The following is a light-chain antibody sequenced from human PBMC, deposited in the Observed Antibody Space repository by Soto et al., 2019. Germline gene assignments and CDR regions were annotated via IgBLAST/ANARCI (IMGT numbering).Light chain of an antibody. CDR3: LQYNNWPPLT. V-gene: IGKV3-15*01. CDR2: GAS. J-gene: IGKJ5*01. CDR1: QSVKTN. Sequence: IVMTQSPATQCLSPWGGASLSCRSSQSVKTNLDWYQQKPGQPPRLLIYGASTRATGVPHRFSGSGSGTEFTLTISSLQSEDFAVYYCLQYNNWPPLTVGQGTRLEIK.